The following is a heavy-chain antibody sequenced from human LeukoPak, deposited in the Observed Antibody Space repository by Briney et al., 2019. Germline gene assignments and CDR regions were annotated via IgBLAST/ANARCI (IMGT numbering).Heavy chain of an antibody. V-gene: IGHV4-61*01. J-gene: IGHJ4*02. CDR2: IYYSGNS. D-gene: IGHD4-17*01. CDR3: AGFDYGDRPFDY. Sequence: SETLSLTCTVSGGSVSSNSFYWTWIRQPPGKGLEWIGYIYYSGNSNYNPSLKSRVTISVDTSKNQFSLKLSSVTAADTAVYYCAGFDYGDRPFDYWGQGTLVTVSS. CDR1: GGSVSSNSFY.